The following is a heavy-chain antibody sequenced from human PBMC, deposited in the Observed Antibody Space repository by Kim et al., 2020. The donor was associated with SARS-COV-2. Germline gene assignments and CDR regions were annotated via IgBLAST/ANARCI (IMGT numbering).Heavy chain of an antibody. CDR2: IYPGDSDT. CDR3: ARRYSGSYRVSYYFDY. D-gene: IGHD1-26*01. Sequence: GESLKISCKGSGYSFTSYWIGWVRQMPGKGLEWMGIIYPGDSDTRYSPSFQGQVTISADKSISTAYLQWSSLKASDTAMYYCARRYSGSYRVSYYFDYWGQGTLVTVSS. J-gene: IGHJ4*02. CDR1: GYSFTSYW. V-gene: IGHV5-51*01.